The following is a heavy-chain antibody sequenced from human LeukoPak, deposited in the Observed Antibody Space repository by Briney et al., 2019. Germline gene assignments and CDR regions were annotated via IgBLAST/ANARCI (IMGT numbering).Heavy chain of an antibody. J-gene: IGHJ5*02. D-gene: IGHD3-10*01. Sequence: ASVKVPCTASGYTFTSYAMNWVRQAPGQGLEWMGWINTNTGNPTYAQGFTGRFVFSLDTSVSTAYLQISSLKAEDTAVYYCARENPICPITMVRGVGFCWFDPWGQGTLVTVSS. CDR1: GYTFTSYA. V-gene: IGHV7-4-1*02. CDR3: ARENPICPITMVRGVGFCWFDP. CDR2: INTNTGNP.